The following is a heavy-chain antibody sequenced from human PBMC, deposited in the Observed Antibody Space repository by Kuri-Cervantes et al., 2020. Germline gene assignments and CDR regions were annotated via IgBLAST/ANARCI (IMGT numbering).Heavy chain of an antibody. V-gene: IGHV1-69*05. CDR2: IIPIFGTA. Sequence: SVKVSCKASGGTFSSYAISWVRQAPGQGLEWMGGIIPIFGTANYAQKFQGRVTITTEESTSTAYMELSSLRSEDTAVYYCARRGGEWLHFPGYFDYWGQGTLVTVSS. D-gene: IGHD5-12*01. J-gene: IGHJ4*02. CDR1: GGTFSSYA. CDR3: ARRGGEWLHFPGYFDY.